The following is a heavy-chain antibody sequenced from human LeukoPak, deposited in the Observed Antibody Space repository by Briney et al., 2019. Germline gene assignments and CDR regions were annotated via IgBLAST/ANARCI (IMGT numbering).Heavy chain of an antibody. J-gene: IGHJ6*02. CDR1: RGPISSHY. Sequence: SETLSLTCTVSRGPISSHYWSWVRQPPGKGLEWIGYVSFSGTTKYSPSLNSRVTISRDTSKNQFSLRVNSVTAADTAVYYCTRSRVSGSYFDYHSGMDVWGQGTLVTVSS. D-gene: IGHD1-26*01. CDR2: VSFSGTT. V-gene: IGHV4-59*11. CDR3: TRSRVSGSYFDYHSGMDV.